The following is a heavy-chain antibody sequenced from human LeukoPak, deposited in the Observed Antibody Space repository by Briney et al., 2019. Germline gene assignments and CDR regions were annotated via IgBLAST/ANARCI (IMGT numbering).Heavy chain of an antibody. Sequence: GGSLRLSCAASGFTFSSYAIHWVRQAPGKGLEWVAVISYDGSNKYYADSVKGRFTISRDNSKNTLYLQMNSLRAEDTAVYYCARGGVVVTDFDYWGQGTLVTVSS. CDR1: GFTFSSYA. CDR3: ARGGVVVTDFDY. D-gene: IGHD2-21*02. V-gene: IGHV3-30*04. J-gene: IGHJ4*02. CDR2: ISYDGSNK.